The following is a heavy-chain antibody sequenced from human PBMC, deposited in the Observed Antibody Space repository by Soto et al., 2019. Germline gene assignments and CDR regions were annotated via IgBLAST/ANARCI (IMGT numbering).Heavy chain of an antibody. CDR3: ARGLSSLPGGFEY. V-gene: IGHV4-34*01. CDR2: INHSGST. D-gene: IGHD3-16*02. J-gene: IGHJ4*02. CDR1: GGSFSGYY. Sequence: SETLSLTCAVDGGSFSGYYWSWIRPPPGKGLEWIGEINHSGSTNYNPSLKSRVTISVDTSKNQFSLKLSSVTAADTVVYYCARGLSSLPGGFEYWGQGTLVTGSS.